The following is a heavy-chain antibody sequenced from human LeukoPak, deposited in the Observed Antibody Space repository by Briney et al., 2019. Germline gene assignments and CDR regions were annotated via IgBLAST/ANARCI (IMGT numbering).Heavy chain of an antibody. CDR3: ARLRKRQLRGGFDY. V-gene: IGHV4-34*01. D-gene: IGHD6-6*01. CDR1: GGSFSGYY. CDR2: INHSGST. Sequence: PSETLPLTCAVYGGSFSGYYWSWIRQPPGKGLEWIGEINHSGSTNYNPSLKSRVTISVDTSKNQFSLKLSSVTAADTAVYYCARLRKRQLRGGFDYWGQGTLVTVSS. J-gene: IGHJ4*02.